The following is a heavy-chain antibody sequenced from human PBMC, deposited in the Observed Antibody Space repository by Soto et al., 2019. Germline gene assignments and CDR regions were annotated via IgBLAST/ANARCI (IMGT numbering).Heavy chain of an antibody. D-gene: IGHD3-3*01. CDR3: ARSGGNFWSGYYDFDASDI. CDR1: GGSISSSSYY. Sequence: SETLSLTCTVSGGSISSSSYYWGWIRQPPGKGLEWIGSIYYSGSTYYNPSLKSRVTISVDTSKNQFSLKLSSVTAADTAVYYCARSGGNFWSGYYDFDASDIWGQGTMVTVS. V-gene: IGHV4-39*01. J-gene: IGHJ3*02. CDR2: IYYSGST.